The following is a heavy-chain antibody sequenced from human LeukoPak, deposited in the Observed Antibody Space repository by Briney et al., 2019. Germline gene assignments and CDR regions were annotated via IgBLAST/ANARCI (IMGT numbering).Heavy chain of an antibody. D-gene: IGHD3-10*01. Sequence: PGGSLRLSCAASGFTFSTYAMSWVRQAPGKGLEWVSGINVGGTSTYYADSVQGRFTISRDNSRNTLHLQMNSLRAEVTALYYCATSYYYNAGGPFYFDFWGQGALVTVSS. J-gene: IGHJ4*02. CDR2: INVGGTST. CDR3: ATSYYYNAGGPFYFDF. V-gene: IGHV3-23*01. CDR1: GFTFSTYA.